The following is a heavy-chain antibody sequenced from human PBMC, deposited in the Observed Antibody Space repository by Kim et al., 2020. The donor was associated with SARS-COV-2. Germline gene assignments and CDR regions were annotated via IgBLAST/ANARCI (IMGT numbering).Heavy chain of an antibody. J-gene: IGHJ5*02. Sequence: SLQSRVTIAVDTSKNQFSLKLGSVTAADTAVYYCAIVVPAASWSFWFDPWGQGTLVTVSS. CDR3: AIVVPAASWSFWFDP. D-gene: IGHD2-2*01. V-gene: IGHV4-30-2*05.